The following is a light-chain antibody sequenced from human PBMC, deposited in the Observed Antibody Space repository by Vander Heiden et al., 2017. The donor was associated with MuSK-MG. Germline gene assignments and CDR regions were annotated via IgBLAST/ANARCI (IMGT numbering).Light chain of an antibody. CDR2: AAS. Sequence: DIQLTQSPSSLSASVGDRVTITCRASEDITTYLNWYQQQPGKAPRLLIYAASSLQSGVPTRFSGSGSGTDFTLTFTSLQPEDFATYYCQQSHSSPPTFGGGTMVXVK. J-gene: IGKJ4*01. CDR3: QQSHSSPPT. V-gene: IGKV1-39*01. CDR1: EDITTY.